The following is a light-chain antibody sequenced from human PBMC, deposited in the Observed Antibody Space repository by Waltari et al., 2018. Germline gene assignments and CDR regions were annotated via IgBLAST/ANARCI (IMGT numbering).Light chain of an antibody. CDR2: AAS. Sequence: DIQMTQSPSSLSASVGDSVTITCRASQGINNYLAWFQQKPGKAPKSLIYAASHLQRGVQSRFSGSGSGSDFTLTIGGLQPEDSATYYCQQYINKPFTFGQGTRLEI. CDR1: QGINNY. J-gene: IGKJ5*01. V-gene: IGKV1-16*01. CDR3: QQYINKPFT.